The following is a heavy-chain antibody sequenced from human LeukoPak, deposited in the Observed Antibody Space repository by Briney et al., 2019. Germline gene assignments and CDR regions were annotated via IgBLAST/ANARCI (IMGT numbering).Heavy chain of an antibody. CDR1: GFTFRGFV. CDR3: AKGTSCSGGSCYSPPPNWFDP. D-gene: IGHD2-15*01. CDR2: IDGSDGRT. V-gene: IGHV3-23*01. J-gene: IGHJ5*02. Sequence: PGGSLRLSCADSGFTFRGFVITWVRQAPGKGLEWVSTIDGSDGRTYYADSVKGRFTISRDNSKNTLYLQMNSLRAEDTAVYYCAKGTSCSGGSCYSPPPNWFDPWGQGTLVTVSS.